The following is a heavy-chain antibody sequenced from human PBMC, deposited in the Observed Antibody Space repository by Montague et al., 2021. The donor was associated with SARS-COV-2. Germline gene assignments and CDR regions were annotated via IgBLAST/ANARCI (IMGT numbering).Heavy chain of an antibody. CDR2: ISYDGSNK. D-gene: IGHD1-26*01. CDR1: GFTFSSYG. CDR3: ARGPQWELRLGLD. Sequence: SLRLSCAASGFTFSSYGLHWVRQALGKGLEWVAVISYDGSNKYYADSVKGRFTISRDNSKNTLYLQMNSLRAEDTAVYYCARGPQWELRLGLDWGQGTLVTVSS. V-gene: IGHV3-30*19. J-gene: IGHJ4*02.